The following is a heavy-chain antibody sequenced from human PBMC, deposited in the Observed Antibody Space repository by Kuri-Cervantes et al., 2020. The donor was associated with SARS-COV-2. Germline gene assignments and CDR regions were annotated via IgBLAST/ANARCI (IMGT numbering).Heavy chain of an antibody. CDR2: IYPSGST. CDR1: GYSISSGYY. D-gene: IGHD6-19*01. Sequence: SETLSLTCAVSGYSISSGYYWGWIRQPPGKGLEWIGSIYPSGSTYYNPSLKSRVTISVDTSKHQFSLKLSSVTAADTAVYYCARLRQWLDFVPSYFDYWGQGTLVTVSS. V-gene: IGHV4-38-2*01. CDR3: ARLRQWLDFVPSYFDY. J-gene: IGHJ4*02.